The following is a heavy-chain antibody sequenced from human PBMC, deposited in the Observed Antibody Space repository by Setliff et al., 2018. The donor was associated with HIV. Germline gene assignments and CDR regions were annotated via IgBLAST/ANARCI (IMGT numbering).Heavy chain of an antibody. Sequence: PSQTLSLTCAISGDSVSSNTAAWSWIRQSPSRGLEWLGRTYYRSKWSNDYAVSVKSRITINPDTSKNQFSLKLSSVTAADTAVYYCAREVVESSSWYSPYYYYYMDVWGKGTTVTVSS. CDR1: GDSVSSNTAA. CDR2: TYYRSKWSN. V-gene: IGHV6-1*01. D-gene: IGHD6-13*01. CDR3: AREVVESSSWYSPYYYYYMDV. J-gene: IGHJ6*03.